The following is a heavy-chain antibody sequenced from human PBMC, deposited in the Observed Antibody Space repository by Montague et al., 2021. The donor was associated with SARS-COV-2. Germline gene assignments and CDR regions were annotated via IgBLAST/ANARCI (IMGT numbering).Heavy chain of an antibody. CDR1: GYTFTGYY. CDR3: ARSSYYYDSSGHYGMDA. J-gene: IGHJ6*02. CDR2: INPNSGGT. D-gene: IGHD3-22*01. Sequence: SVKVSCKASGYTFTGYYMHWVRQAPGQGLEWMGWINPNSGGTNYAQKFQGRVTMTRDTSISTAYMELGRLRSDDTAVYYCARSSYYYDSSGHYGMDAWGQGTTVTVSS. V-gene: IGHV1-2*02.